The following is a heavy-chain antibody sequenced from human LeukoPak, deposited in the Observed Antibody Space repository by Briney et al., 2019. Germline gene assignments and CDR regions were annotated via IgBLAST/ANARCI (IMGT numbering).Heavy chain of an antibody. J-gene: IGHJ5*02. CDR2: ISSSSSTI. Sequence: PGGSLRLSCAASGFTFSSYSMNWVRQAPGKGLEWVSYISSSSSTIFYAESVKGRFTISRDNAKNSLYLQMNSLRVEDTAVYYCARDRFPYGSGSGWFDPWGQGTLVTVSS. CDR1: GFTFSSYS. D-gene: IGHD3-10*01. V-gene: IGHV3-48*01. CDR3: ARDRFPYGSGSGWFDP.